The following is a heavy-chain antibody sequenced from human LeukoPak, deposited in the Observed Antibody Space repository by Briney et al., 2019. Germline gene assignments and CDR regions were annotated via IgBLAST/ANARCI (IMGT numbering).Heavy chain of an antibody. CDR3: ARVVAATRGVGWFDP. CDR2: INPNSGGT. V-gene: IGHV1-2*02. Sequence: GASVKVSCKASGYTFTGYYMHWVRQAPGQGLEWMGWINPNSGGTNYAQKFQGRVTMTRDTSISTAYMELSRLRSDDTAVYYCARVVAATRGVGWFDPWGQGTLVTVSS. CDR1: GYTFTGYY. J-gene: IGHJ5*02. D-gene: IGHD2-15*01.